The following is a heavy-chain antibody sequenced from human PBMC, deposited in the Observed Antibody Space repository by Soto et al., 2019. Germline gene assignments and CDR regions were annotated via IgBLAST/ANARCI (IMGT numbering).Heavy chain of an antibody. Sequence: EVQLLGSGGGLVQPGGSLRLSCVGSGFTFSTYWMNWVRQAPGMGLEWVANINPDGDVGMYVDSGKGRFTTSRGNARNSLYLQMNSLRVDDTAVYFCAGWGGHDYNYWGQGIQVIVSS. CDR2: INPDGDVG. V-gene: IGHV3-7*03. CDR3: AGWGGHDYNY. D-gene: IGHD3-16*01. CDR1: GFTFSTYW. J-gene: IGHJ4*02.